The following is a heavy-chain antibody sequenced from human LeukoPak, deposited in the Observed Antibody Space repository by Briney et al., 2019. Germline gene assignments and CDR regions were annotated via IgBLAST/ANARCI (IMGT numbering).Heavy chain of an antibody. CDR3: ARLTAWTTTNFDF. J-gene: IGHJ4*02. CDR1: GGSISSSSYY. CDR2: IYYGGST. D-gene: IGHD1-26*01. V-gene: IGHV4-61*05. Sequence: NTSETLSLTCTVSGGSISSSSYYWGWIRQPPGKGLEWIGYIYYGGSTNYNPSLKSRVTISVDTSKNQFSLKLSSVTAADTAVYYCARLTAWTTTNFDFWGQGTLVTVSS.